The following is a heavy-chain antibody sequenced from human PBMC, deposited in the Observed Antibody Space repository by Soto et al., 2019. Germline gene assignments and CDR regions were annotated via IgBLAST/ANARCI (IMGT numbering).Heavy chain of an antibody. CDR2: IIPILGIA. Sequence: SVKVSCKASGYTFTSYGISWVRQAPGQGLEWMGRIIPILGIANYAQKFQGRVTITADKSTSTAYMELSSLRSEDTAVYYCASKPGYSYGIDYWGQGTLVTVS. CDR3: ASKPGYSYGIDY. CDR1: GYTFTSYG. V-gene: IGHV1-69*04. J-gene: IGHJ4*02. D-gene: IGHD5-18*01.